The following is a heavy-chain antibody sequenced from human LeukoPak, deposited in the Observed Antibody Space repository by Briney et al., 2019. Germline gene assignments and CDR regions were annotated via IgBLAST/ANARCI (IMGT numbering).Heavy chain of an antibody. CDR3: ATSNPYYYYMDV. CDR1: GFTFSSYA. V-gene: IGHV3-30*04. CDR2: ISYDGSNK. Sequence: GGSLRLSCAASGFTFSSYAMHWVRQAPGKGLEWVAVISYDGSNKYYADSVKGRFTISRDNSKNTLYLQMNSLRAEDTAVYYCATSNPYYYYMDVWGKGTTVTVSS. J-gene: IGHJ6*03.